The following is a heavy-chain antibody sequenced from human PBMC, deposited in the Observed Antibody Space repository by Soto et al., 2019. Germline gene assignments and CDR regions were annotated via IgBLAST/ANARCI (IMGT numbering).Heavy chain of an antibody. CDR2: IYYSGST. Sequence: PSETLSLTCTVSGGSISNYYWSWIRQPPGKGLEWIGYIYYSGSTYYNPSLKSRVTISVDTSKNQFSLKLSSVTAADTAVYYCARGGRRARVLWFGEPTNWFDPWGQGTLVTVSS. CDR3: ARGGRRARVLWFGEPTNWFDP. V-gene: IGHV4-30-4*01. J-gene: IGHJ5*02. D-gene: IGHD3-10*01. CDR1: GGSISNYY.